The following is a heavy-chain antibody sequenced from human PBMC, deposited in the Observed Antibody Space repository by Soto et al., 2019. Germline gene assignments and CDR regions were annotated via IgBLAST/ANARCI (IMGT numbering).Heavy chain of an antibody. Sequence: ASVKVSCKASRYTFTSYTMHWVRQAPGQRLEWMGWINAGNGNTKYSQKFQGRATVTRDTSASTAYMELSSLRSEDTAVYYCATHCSGGSCYSRNYYYYGMDVWGQGTTVTVSS. J-gene: IGHJ6*02. CDR2: INAGNGNT. CDR3: ATHCSGGSCYSRNYYYYGMDV. V-gene: IGHV1-3*01. D-gene: IGHD2-15*01. CDR1: RYTFTSYT.